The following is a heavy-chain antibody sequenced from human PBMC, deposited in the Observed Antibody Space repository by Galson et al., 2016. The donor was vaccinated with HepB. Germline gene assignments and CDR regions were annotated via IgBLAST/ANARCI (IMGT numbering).Heavy chain of an antibody. CDR2: IYDSGHT. CDR3: ARRYNGYDWGLYGMDV. V-gene: IGHV4-39*01. CDR1: GDSISSNSYY. J-gene: IGHJ6*02. D-gene: IGHD5-12*01. Sequence: ETLSLTCIVSGDSISSNSYYWVWIRQPPGKRLEWIGSIYDSGHTYYNPSLSSRVTISVDASKNQFSLKLNSVTTADSAVYYCARRYNGYDWGLYGMDVWGQGTTVTVSS.